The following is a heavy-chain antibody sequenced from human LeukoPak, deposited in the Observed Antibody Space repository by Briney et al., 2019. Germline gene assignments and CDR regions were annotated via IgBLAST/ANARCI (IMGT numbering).Heavy chain of an antibody. J-gene: IGHJ3*02. CDR2: ISGSGGST. Sequence: GGSLRLSCAASGFTFSSYGMSWVRQAPGKGLEWVSAISGSGGSTYYADSVKGRFTISRDNSKNTLYLQMNSLRAEDTAVYYCAKERIIRGSGYYPDAFDIWGQGTMVTVSS. CDR3: AKERIIRGSGYYPDAFDI. V-gene: IGHV3-23*01. D-gene: IGHD3-22*01. CDR1: GFTFSSYG.